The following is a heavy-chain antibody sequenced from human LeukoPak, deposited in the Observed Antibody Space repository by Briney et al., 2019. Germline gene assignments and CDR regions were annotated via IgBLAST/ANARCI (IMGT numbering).Heavy chain of an antibody. CDR3: AKAGTTVTTSYWFWFDP. Sequence: PGGSLRLSCAASGFTFSSYAMSWVRQAPGKGLEWVSAISGSGGSTYYADSVKGRFTISRDNSKNTLYLQMNSLRAEDTAVYYCAKAGTTVTTSYWFWFDPWGQGTLVTVSS. D-gene: IGHD4-17*01. J-gene: IGHJ5*02. CDR1: GFTFSSYA. CDR2: ISGSGGST. V-gene: IGHV3-23*01.